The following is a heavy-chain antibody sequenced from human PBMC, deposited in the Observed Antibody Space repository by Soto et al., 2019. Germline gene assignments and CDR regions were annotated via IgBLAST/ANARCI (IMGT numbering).Heavy chain of an antibody. CDR3: ARHRSGYSYYYGMDV. D-gene: IGHD3-22*01. J-gene: IGHJ6*02. Sequence: GASVKVSCKASGGTFSSYAISWVRQAPGQGLEWMGGIIPIFGTANYAQKFQGRVTITADESTSTAYMELSSLRSEDTAVYYCARHRSGYSYYYGMDVWGQGTTVTVSS. CDR1: GGTFSSYA. CDR2: IIPIFGTA. V-gene: IGHV1-69*13.